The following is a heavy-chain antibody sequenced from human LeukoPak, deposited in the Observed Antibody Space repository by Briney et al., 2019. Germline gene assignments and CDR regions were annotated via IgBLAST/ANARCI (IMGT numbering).Heavy chain of an antibody. V-gene: IGHV3-21*01. CDR1: GFTFSNYN. Sequence: GGSLRLSCAASGFTFSNYNMNWVRQAPGKGLEWVSSISSSSSYIYYADSVKGRFTISRDNSKNTLYLQMNSLRAEDTAVYYCAKDYYVSGSQSSCFDYWGQGTLVTVSS. CDR2: ISSSSSYI. J-gene: IGHJ4*02. D-gene: IGHD3-10*01. CDR3: AKDYYVSGSQSSCFDY.